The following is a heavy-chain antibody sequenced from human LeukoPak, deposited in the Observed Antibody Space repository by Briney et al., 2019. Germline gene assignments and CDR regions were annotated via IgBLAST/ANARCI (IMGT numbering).Heavy chain of an antibody. CDR3: AESRWLGY. J-gene: IGHJ4*02. V-gene: IGHV3-21*01. Sequence: GGSLRLSCEAPGFTFNTYSMNWARQAPGKGLEWVSSIDSSGGYMFYADSVKGRFTIPRDNVKNSLYLQMNSLRVEDTAVYYCAESRWLGYWGQGTLVIVSS. CDR1: GFTFNTYS. CDR2: IDSSGGYM. D-gene: IGHD6-19*01.